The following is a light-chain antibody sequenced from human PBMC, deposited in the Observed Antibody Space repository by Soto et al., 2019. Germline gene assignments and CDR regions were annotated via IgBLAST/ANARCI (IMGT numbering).Light chain of an antibody. V-gene: IGKV3-15*01. CDR3: QQYNNCPLT. Sequence: EIVLTQSPATLSVSPGDRATLSCRASQSVRSDLAWLQQKPGQAPRLLIYDASTRATGIPARFSGSVSGTEFTLTISSLQSEDFAIYYCQQYNNCPLTFGGGTKVEI. J-gene: IGKJ4*01. CDR2: DAS. CDR1: QSVRSD.